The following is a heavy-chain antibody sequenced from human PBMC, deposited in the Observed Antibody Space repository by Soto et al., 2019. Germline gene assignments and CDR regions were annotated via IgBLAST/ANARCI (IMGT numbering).Heavy chain of an antibody. D-gene: IGHD1-26*01. V-gene: IGHV1-69*01. CDR3: ARDGGRHSGGIDY. CDR1: GGTFSIYS. Sequence: QVQLVQSGAEVKKPGSSGKVSCKASGGTFSIYSINWVRQAPGQGLEWMGEIIPIFGTANYAQKFQGRVTITADESTSTAYMELSSLRSEDTAVYYCARDGGRHSGGIDYWGQGTLVTVSS. J-gene: IGHJ4*02. CDR2: IIPIFGTA.